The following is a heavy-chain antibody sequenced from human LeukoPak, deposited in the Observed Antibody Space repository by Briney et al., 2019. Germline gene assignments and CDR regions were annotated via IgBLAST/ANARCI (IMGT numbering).Heavy chain of an antibody. CDR1: GGSFSGYY. CDR2: INHSGST. J-gene: IGHJ5*02. CDR3: AREMAYSSSWSRYNWFDP. D-gene: IGHD6-13*01. Sequence: PSETLSLTCAVYGGSFSGYYWSWIRQPPGKGLEWIGEINHSGSTNYNPSLKSRITISVDTSKNQFSLKLSSVTAADTAVYYCAREMAYSSSWSRYNWFDPWGQGTLVTVSS. V-gene: IGHV4-34*01.